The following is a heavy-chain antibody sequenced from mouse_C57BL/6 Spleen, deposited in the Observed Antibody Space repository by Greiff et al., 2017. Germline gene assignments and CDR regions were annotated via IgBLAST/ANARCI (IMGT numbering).Heavy chain of an antibody. CDR2: IDPEDGET. D-gene: IGHD1-1*01. Sequence: VQLKQSGAELVKPGASVKLSCTASGFNIKDYYMHWVKQRTEQGLEWIGRIDPEDGETNYAPKFKGKATITADTSSNTAYLQLSSLTSEDTAVYYCARGEGGFYEYYYAMDYWGQGTSVTVSS. CDR1: GFNIKDYY. CDR3: ARGEGGFYEYYYAMDY. V-gene: IGHV14-2*01. J-gene: IGHJ4*01.